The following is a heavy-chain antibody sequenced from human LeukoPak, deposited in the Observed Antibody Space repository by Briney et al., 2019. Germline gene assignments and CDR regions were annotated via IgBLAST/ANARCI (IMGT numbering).Heavy chain of an antibody. CDR3: ARDSPDSPFDY. CDR1: GFTFSSYG. Sequence: GGSLRLSCAASGFTFSSYGMHWVRQAPGKGLEWVAVIWYDGSNKYYADSVKGRFTISRDNSKNTLYLQMNSLRAEDTAVYYCARDSPDSPFDYWGQGTLVTVSS. V-gene: IGHV3-33*08. CDR2: IWYDGSNK. D-gene: IGHD2-15*01. J-gene: IGHJ4*02.